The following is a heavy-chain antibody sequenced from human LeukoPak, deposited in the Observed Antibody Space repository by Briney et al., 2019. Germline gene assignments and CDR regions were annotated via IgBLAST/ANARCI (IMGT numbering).Heavy chain of an antibody. D-gene: IGHD3-22*01. CDR1: GYTFTGYY. V-gene: IGHV1-2*02. J-gene: IGHJ4*02. Sequence: ASVKVSCKASGYTFTGYYMHWVRQAPGQGLEWMGWINPNSGGTNYAQKFQGRGTMTRGTSISTAYMELSRLRSDDTAVYYCARDPNHRSPYYYDSSGYPNWGQGTLVTVSS. CDR2: INPNSGGT. CDR3: ARDPNHRSPYYYDSSGYPN.